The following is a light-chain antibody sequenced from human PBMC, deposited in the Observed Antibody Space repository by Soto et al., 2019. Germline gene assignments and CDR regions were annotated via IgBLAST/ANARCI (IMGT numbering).Light chain of an antibody. CDR2: EVS. Sequence: QSVLTQPPSASGSPGQSVTISCTGTSSDVGGYNYVSWYQQYPGKAPKLMIYEVSERPSGVPDRFSGSQSANTASLTVSGLQAEDEADYYCSSYAGSNNVVFGGGTKVTVL. V-gene: IGLV2-8*01. CDR1: SSDVGGYNY. CDR3: SSYAGSNNVV. J-gene: IGLJ2*01.